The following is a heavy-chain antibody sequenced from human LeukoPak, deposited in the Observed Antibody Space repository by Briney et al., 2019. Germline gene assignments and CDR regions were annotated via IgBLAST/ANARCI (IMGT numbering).Heavy chain of an antibody. D-gene: IGHD4-11*01. V-gene: IGHV3-11*04. J-gene: IGHJ3*01. CDR2: ISGSGSTI. CDR1: GFIFRDYF. CDR3: ARDAPSDYTVGSN. Sequence: GGSLRLSCAASGFIFRDYFMSWLRQAPGKGLEWVSYISGSGSTIFYADSVKGRFTISRDNAKNSLYLQMNSLRAEDTAVYFCARDAPSDYTVGSNWGQGTMVTVSS.